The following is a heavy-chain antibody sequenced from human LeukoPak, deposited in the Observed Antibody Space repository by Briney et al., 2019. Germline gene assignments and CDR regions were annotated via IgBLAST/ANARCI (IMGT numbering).Heavy chain of an antibody. CDR3: AKDAKGYSGYDAFSYYFDY. Sequence: TGGSLRLSCAASGFTFSSYAMSWVRQAPGKGLEWVSAISGSGGSTYYADSVKGRFTISRDNSKNTLYLQMNSLRAEDTAVYYCAKDAKGYSGYDAFSYYFDYWGQGTLVTVSS. CDR1: GFTFSSYA. D-gene: IGHD5-12*01. V-gene: IGHV3-23*01. J-gene: IGHJ4*02. CDR2: ISGSGGST.